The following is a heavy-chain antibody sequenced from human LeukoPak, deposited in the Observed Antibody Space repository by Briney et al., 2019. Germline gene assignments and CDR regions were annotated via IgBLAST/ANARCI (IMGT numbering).Heavy chain of an antibody. J-gene: IGHJ6*03. Sequence: ASVKVSCKASGGTFSSYAISWVRQAPGQGLEWMGGIIPIFGTANYAQKFQGRVTITADKSTSTAYMELSSLRSEDTAMYYCAINQAGYCGGGSCYRHEFYYMDVWGKGTSVTVSS. CDR2: IIPIFGTA. D-gene: IGHD2-15*01. V-gene: IGHV1-69*06. CDR1: GGTFSSYA. CDR3: AINQAGYCGGGSCYRHEFYYMDV.